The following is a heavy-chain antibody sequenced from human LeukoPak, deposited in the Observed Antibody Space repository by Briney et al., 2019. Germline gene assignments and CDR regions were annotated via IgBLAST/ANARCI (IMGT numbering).Heavy chain of an antibody. CDR2: ISSSSSYI. CDR3: ARVGFHCSSTSCYGFMDV. CDR1: GFTFSSYS. D-gene: IGHD2-2*01. Sequence: GGSLRLSCAASGFTFSSYSMNWVRKAPGKGLEWVSSISSSSSYIYYADSVKGRFTISRDNAKNSLYLQMNSLRAEDTAVYYCARVGFHCSSTSCYGFMDVWGQGTTVTVSS. J-gene: IGHJ6*02. V-gene: IGHV3-21*01.